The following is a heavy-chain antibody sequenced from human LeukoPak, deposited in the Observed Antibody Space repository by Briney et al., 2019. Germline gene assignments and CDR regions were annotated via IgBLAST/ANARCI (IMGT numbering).Heavy chain of an antibody. Sequence: QLGGSLRLSCAASGFTFSSHAMSWVRQAPGKRLEWVSAVSGSGDSTHYADSVKGRFTISRDNSKNALYLQMSSLRADDTAIYYCAKDIFRSGSPVWSVFDIWGHGTMVTVSS. CDR1: GFTFSSHA. CDR3: AKDIFRSGSPVWSVFDI. V-gene: IGHV3-23*01. J-gene: IGHJ3*02. CDR2: VSGSGDST. D-gene: IGHD1-26*01.